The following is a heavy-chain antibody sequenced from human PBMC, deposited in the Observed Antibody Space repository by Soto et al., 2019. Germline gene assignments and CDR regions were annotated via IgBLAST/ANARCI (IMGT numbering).Heavy chain of an antibody. J-gene: IGHJ6*03. CDR3: ARDKANSGYDFYYYYYYMDV. Sequence: PGGSLRLSCAASGFTFSRYGMHWVPQAPGKGLEWVAVISYDGSNKYYAGSVKGRFTISRDNSKNTLYLQMNSLRAEDTAVYYCARDKANSGYDFYYYYYYMDVWGKGTTVTVSS. V-gene: IGHV3-30*03. CDR1: GFTFSRYG. D-gene: IGHD5-12*01. CDR2: ISYDGSNK.